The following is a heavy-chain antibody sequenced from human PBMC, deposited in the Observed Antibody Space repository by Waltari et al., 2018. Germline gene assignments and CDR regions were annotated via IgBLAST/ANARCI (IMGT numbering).Heavy chain of an antibody. CDR3: ARVLSGWYYFDY. D-gene: IGHD6-19*01. Sequence: QLQIQESGPGLVKPSETLSLTCTVSGDSIRSSSYYWGWIRQPPGKGLEWIGNIYYSGSTYYNPSLKSRVTMSVDTSKNQFSLMLTSVTAADTAVYYSARVLSGWYYFDYWGQGTLVTVSS. CDR2: IYYSGST. J-gene: IGHJ4*02. V-gene: IGHV4-39*07. CDR1: GDSIRSSSYY.